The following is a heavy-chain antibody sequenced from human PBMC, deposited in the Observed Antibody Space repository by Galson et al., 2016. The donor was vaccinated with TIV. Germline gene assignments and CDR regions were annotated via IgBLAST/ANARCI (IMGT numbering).Heavy chain of an antibody. CDR2: IKQDGGEK. Sequence: SLRLSCAASGFTFSSYWMSWVRQAPGKGLEWVANIKQDGGEKYYVDSVKGRFTTSRDNAKNSLFLQMNSLRAEDRAVYYCARDFPPGYGSSFNDYWGQGTLVTVSS. V-gene: IGHV3-7*01. CDR3: ARDFPPGYGSSFNDY. CDR1: GFTFSSYW. D-gene: IGHD6-13*01. J-gene: IGHJ4*02.